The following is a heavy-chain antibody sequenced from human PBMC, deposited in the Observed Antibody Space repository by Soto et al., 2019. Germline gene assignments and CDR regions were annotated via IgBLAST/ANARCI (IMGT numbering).Heavy chain of an antibody. CDR3: ARERPMYGSGSLQLMYYFDY. Sequence: GASVKVSCKASGYTFTSYYMHWVRQAPGQGLEWMGIINPSGGSTSYAQKFQGRVTMTRDTSTSTVYMELSSLRSEDTAVYYCARERPMYGSGSLQLMYYFDYRGQGTLVTVSS. CDR2: INPSGGST. D-gene: IGHD3-10*01. CDR1: GYTFTSYY. J-gene: IGHJ4*02. V-gene: IGHV1-46*01.